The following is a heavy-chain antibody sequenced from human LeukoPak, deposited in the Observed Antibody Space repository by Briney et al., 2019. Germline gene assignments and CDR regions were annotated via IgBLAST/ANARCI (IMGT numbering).Heavy chain of an antibody. J-gene: IGHJ4*02. CDR1: GFTFGHYA. Sequence: GGSLRLSCTGSGFTFGHYALAWVRQAPGKGLEWVAVISYDGSHKYYADSVKGRFTISRDNSKNTLYLQMNSLTAEDTAVYYCARGQEKDDYGSDYWGQGTLVTVSS. V-gene: IGHV3-30-3*01. D-gene: IGHD3-10*01. CDR3: ARGQEKDDYGSDY. CDR2: ISYDGSHK.